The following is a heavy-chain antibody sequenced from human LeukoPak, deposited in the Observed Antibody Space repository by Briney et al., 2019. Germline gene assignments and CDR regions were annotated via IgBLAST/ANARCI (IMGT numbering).Heavy chain of an antibody. Sequence: PSETLSLTCAVYGGSFSSYYWSWIRQPPGKGPEWIGEINHSGSTNYNPSLKSRVTISVDTSKNKFSLKLSSVTAADTAKYYCARVSEQLVSRYYYYYMDVWGKGTTVTVSS. D-gene: IGHD6-6*01. CDR1: GGSFSSYY. CDR3: ARVSEQLVSRYYYYYMDV. J-gene: IGHJ6*03. V-gene: IGHV4-34*01. CDR2: INHSGST.